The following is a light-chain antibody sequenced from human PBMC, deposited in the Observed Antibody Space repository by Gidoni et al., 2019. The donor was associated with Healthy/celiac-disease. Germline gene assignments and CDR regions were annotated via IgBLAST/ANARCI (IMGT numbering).Light chain of an antibody. CDR2: AAS. CDR1: QGISSY. J-gene: IGKJ1*01. V-gene: IGKV1-39*01. Sequence: DIKMTQSPSSLSASVGDRVTITCRASQGISSYLNWYQQKPGKAPKLLIYAASSLQSGVPSRFSGSGSGTDFTLTISSLQPEDFATYYCQQSYSTPPTFGQGTKVEIK. CDR3: QQSYSTPPT.